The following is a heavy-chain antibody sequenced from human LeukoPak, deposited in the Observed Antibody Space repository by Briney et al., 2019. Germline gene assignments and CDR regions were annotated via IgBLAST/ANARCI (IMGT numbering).Heavy chain of an antibody. CDR1: GFTFSSYW. CDR2: IKQDGGEK. D-gene: IGHD1-26*01. V-gene: IGHV3-7*01. J-gene: IGHJ4*02. Sequence: GGSLRLSCAASGFTFSSYWMSWVRQAPGKGLEWVANIKQDGGEKNYVDSVKGRFTISRDNAKNSLYLQVNSLRAEDTAVYYCARSPSSVSYIGKYDYWGQGTLVTVSS. CDR3: ARSPSSVSYIGKYDY.